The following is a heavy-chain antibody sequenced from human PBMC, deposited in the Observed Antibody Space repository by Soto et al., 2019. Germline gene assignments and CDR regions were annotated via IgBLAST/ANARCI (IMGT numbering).Heavy chain of an antibody. V-gene: IGHV3-21*01. J-gene: IGHJ5*02. CDR2: ISSSSSYI. Sequence: GGSLRLSCAASGFTFSSYSMNWVRQAPGKGLEWVSSISSSSSYIYYADSVKGRFTISRDNAKNSLYLQMNSLRAEDTAVYYCARIGPIVVVPAASAGGFDPWGQGTLVTVSS. D-gene: IGHD2-2*01. CDR1: GFTFSSYS. CDR3: ARIGPIVVVPAASAGGFDP.